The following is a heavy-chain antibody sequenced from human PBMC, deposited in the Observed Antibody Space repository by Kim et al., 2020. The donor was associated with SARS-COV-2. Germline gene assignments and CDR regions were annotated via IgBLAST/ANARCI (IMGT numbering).Heavy chain of an antibody. J-gene: IGHJ6*02. Sequence: SGPTLVNPTQTLTLTCTFSGFSLSTSGVGVGWIRQPPGKALEWLALIYWDDDKRYSPSLKSRLTITKDTSKNQVVLTMTNMDPVDTATYYCAHSDTAMVDPYYYGMDVWGQGTTVTVSS. CDR3: AHSDTAMVDPYYYGMDV. V-gene: IGHV2-5*02. CDR1: GFSLSTSGVG. D-gene: IGHD5-18*01. CDR2: IYWDDDK.